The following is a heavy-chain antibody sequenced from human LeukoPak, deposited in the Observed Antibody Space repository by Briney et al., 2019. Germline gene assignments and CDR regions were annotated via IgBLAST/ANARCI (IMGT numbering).Heavy chain of an antibody. CDR3: ARDPVVGDCCLFDY. D-gene: IGHD2-21*02. CDR1: GFTFRNYP. J-gene: IGHJ4*02. V-gene: IGHV3-30-3*01. CDR2: ISYDGNNK. Sequence: GGSLRLSCAASGFTFRNYPMHWVRQAPGKGLEWVAVISYDGNNKYYADSVKGRFTISRDNSKNTLYLQMNSLRAEDTAVYYCARDPVVGDCCLFDYWGQGTLVTVSS.